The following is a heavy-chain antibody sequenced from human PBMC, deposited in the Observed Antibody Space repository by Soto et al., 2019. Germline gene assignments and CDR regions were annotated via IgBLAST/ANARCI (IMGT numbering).Heavy chain of an antibody. V-gene: IGHV4-31*03. CDR2: IYYSGST. CDR1: GGSISSGGYY. D-gene: IGHD3-10*01. J-gene: IGHJ5*02. Sequence: QVQLQESGPGLVKPSQTLSLTCTVSGGSISSGGYYWSWIRQHPGKGLEWIGYIYYSGSTYYNPSLKSRVTISVDTSKNQFSLKLSSVTAADTAVYYCARAVTMVRGVTSNWFDPWGQGTLVTVSS. CDR3: ARAVTMVRGVTSNWFDP.